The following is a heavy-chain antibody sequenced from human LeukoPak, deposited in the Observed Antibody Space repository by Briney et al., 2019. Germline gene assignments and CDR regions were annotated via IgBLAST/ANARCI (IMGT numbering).Heavy chain of an antibody. CDR1: GFTVSSNY. CDR3: ANRYDY. Sequence: GGSLRLSCAASGFTVSSNYINWVRQAPGKGLEWVSVLYSGGDTYYADSAKGRFTISRDNSKNTLYLQMNSLIADDTAVYYCANRYDYWGQGTLVTVSS. CDR2: LYSGGDT. V-gene: IGHV3-53*01. J-gene: IGHJ4*02.